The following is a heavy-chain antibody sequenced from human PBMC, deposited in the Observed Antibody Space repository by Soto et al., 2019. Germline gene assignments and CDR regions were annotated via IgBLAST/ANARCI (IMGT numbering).Heavy chain of an antibody. CDR2: IDPYVSSS. D-gene: IGHD3-10*01. CDR1: GYSFTNYW. J-gene: IGHJ6*02. V-gene: IGHV5-10-1*01. Sequence: GESLKISCKGSGYSFTNYWISWVRQMPGKGLEWMGRIDPYVSSSTSRPSFPRHVTISVDKSISTAYLQWSSLKASDTAMYYCACPPLSGFGKYAMDFWGQGTTVTVSS. CDR3: ACPPLSGFGKYAMDF.